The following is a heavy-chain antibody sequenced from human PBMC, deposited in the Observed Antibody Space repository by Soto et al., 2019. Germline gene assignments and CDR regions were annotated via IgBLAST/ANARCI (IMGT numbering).Heavy chain of an antibody. J-gene: IGHJ5*02. Sequence: SETLCLTYTVSGASISGGGYYWGWIRQHPGKGLEWIGYIYYSGSTYYNPSLKSRVTISVDTSKNQFSLNLSSLTAADTAVYYCARDGEVASNLHWVDLWGQGTLVTVSS. CDR2: IYYSGST. CDR3: ARDGEVASNLHWVDL. CDR1: GASISGGGYY. D-gene: IGHD5-12*01. V-gene: IGHV4-61*08.